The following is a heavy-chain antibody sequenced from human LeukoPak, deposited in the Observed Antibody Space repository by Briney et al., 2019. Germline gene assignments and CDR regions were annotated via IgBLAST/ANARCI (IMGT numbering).Heavy chain of an antibody. V-gene: IGHV4-34*01. D-gene: IGHD3-10*01. CDR2: INHSGST. J-gene: IGHJ4*02. Sequence: SETLSLTCAVYGGSFSGYYWSWIRQPPGKGLEWIGEINHSGSTNYNPSLKSRVTISVDTSKNQFSLKLSSVTAADTAVYYCARGGTALHIIRSYYNSPLFDYWGQGTLVTVSS. CDR1: GGSFSGYY. CDR3: ARGGTALHIIRSYYNSPLFDY.